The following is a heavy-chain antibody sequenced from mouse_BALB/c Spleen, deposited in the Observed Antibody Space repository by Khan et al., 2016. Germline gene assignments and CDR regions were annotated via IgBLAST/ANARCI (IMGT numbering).Heavy chain of an antibody. J-gene: IGHJ3*01. V-gene: IGHV5-12-1*01. CDR2: IINGGGTT. CDR3: ATRYYYRYDERFGY. D-gene: IGHD2-14*01. Sequence: EVELVESGGGLVKPGGSLKLSCAASGIAFSNYDMSWVRQTPEKRLEWVAYIINGGGTTYYPDTVKGGFTISSDNAKNTLYLQMTSLKSEDTAMYFFATRYYYRYDERFGYWGQGTLVTVSA. CDR1: GIAFSNYD.